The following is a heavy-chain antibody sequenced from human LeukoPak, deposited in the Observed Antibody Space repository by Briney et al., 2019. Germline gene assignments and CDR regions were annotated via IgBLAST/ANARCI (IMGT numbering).Heavy chain of an antibody. CDR3: ARARDVCGGGCPEVANWFDP. CDR2: ISHSGNT. CDR1: GGSIRSSGHY. D-gene: IGHD2-21*02. V-gene: IGHV4-31*03. Sequence: SETLSLTCTVSGGSIRSSGHYWTWIRQHPEKGLEWIGYISHSGNTYYNPSLKTRISISLGTSSNHFSLRLSSVTAADTAIYYCARARDVCGGGCPEVANWFDPWGQGTLVTVSS. J-gene: IGHJ5*02.